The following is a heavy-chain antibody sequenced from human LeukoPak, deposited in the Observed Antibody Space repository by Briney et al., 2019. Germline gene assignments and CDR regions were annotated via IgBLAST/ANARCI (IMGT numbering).Heavy chain of an antibody. V-gene: IGHV3-48*03. CDR2: ISSSGSTI. D-gene: IGHD3-22*01. CDR1: GFSFSSYE. J-gene: IGHJ4*02. CDR3: ARDVSYYYDSSGYYRSYFDY. Sequence: GGSLRLSCAASGFSFSSYEMNWVRQAPGKGLEWVSYISSSGSTIYYADSVKGRFTISGDNAKNSLYLQMNSLRAEDTAVYYCARDVSYYYDSSGYYRSYFDYWGQGTLVTVSS.